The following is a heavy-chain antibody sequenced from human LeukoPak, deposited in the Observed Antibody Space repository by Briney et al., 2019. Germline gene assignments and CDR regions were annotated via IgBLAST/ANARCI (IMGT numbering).Heavy chain of an antibody. CDR2: IYYSGST. J-gene: IGHJ6*03. V-gene: IGHV4-39*07. Sequence: NPSETLSLTCTVSGGSISSSSYYWGWIRQPPGKGLEWIGSIYYSGSTYYNPSLKSRVTISVDTSKNQFSLKLSSVTAADTAVYYCARLYSSSWYNMDVWGKGTTVTVSS. CDR1: GGSISSSSYY. D-gene: IGHD6-13*01. CDR3: ARLYSSSWYNMDV.